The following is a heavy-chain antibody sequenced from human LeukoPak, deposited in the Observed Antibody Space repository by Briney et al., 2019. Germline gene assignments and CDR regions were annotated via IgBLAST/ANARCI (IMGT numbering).Heavy chain of an antibody. CDR1: GFTFSSYA. CDR2: ISSSGSTI. J-gene: IGHJ4*02. V-gene: IGHV3-48*04. CDR3: ATAALYSSGWYYFDY. Sequence: GGSLRLSCAASGFTFSSYAMSWVRQAPGKGLEWVSYISSSGSTIYYADSVKGRFTISRDNAKNSLYLQMNSLRAEDTAVYYCATAALYSSGWYYFDYWGQGTLVTVSS. D-gene: IGHD6-19*01.